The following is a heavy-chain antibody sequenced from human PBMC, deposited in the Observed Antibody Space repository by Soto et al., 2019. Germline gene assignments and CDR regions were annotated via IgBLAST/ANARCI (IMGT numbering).Heavy chain of an antibody. J-gene: IGHJ4*01. D-gene: IGHD5-18*01. Sequence: SETLSLTCTVSNGSIKSYYWSWIRQPPGKGLEWIGEIHSSGNTDYNPSLKSRVTISRDMSKNEFSLKLTSVTAADTAVYYCVGVDGYSYGYSFDYWGHGTLVTVSS. V-gene: IGHV4-59*12. CDR1: NGSIKSYY. CDR3: VGVDGYSYGYSFDY. CDR2: IHSSGNT.